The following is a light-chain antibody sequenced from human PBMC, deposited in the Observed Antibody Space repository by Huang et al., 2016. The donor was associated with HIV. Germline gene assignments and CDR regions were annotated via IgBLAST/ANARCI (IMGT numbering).Light chain of an antibody. CDR3: QQYNKWPPEYT. CDR1: QSVNTN. CDR2: AAS. Sequence: VMMSQSPATLAASPGERVTLSGGASQSVNTNLAWYQQKPGQPPRLLIDAASTRATGVPARFAGSGSGTEFTLTIDSLQSDDFAVYYCQQYNKWPPEYTFGQGTRLEIK. J-gene: IGKJ2*01. V-gene: IGKV3-15*01.